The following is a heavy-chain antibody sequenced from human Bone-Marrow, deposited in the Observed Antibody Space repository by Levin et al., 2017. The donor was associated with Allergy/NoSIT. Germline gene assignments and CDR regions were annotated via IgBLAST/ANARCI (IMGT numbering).Heavy chain of an antibody. D-gene: IGHD3-9*01. CDR3: ARDPCFDLP. Sequence: PGGSLRLSCATSGFIFSDDWMSWVRQAPGEGLEWVANIKQDGSETYYVDSVKGRFTISRDNAKNSLYLQMNSLRAEDTAVYYCARDPCFDLPWGQGTLVIVSS. J-gene: IGHJ5*02. CDR1: GFIFSDDW. CDR2: IKQDGSET. V-gene: IGHV3-7*04.